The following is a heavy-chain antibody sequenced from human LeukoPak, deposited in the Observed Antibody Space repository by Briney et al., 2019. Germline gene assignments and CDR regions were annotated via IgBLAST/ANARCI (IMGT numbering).Heavy chain of an antibody. J-gene: IGHJ4*02. V-gene: IGHV3-53*01. CDR1: GFTVSSNY. Sequence: PGGSLRLSCAASGFTVSSNYMSWVRQAPGKALEWVSVIYSGGSTYYADSVKGRFTISRDNSKNTLYLQMNSLRAEDTAVYYCARRDFWSGYLDYWGQGTLVTVSS. CDR2: IYSGGST. D-gene: IGHD3-3*01. CDR3: ARRDFWSGYLDY.